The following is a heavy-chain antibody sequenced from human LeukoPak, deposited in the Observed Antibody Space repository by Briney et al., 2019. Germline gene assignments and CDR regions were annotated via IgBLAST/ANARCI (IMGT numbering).Heavy chain of an antibody. CDR3: ARAIHSSGWYRGWFDP. CDR1: GYTFTSYY. CDR2: INPSGGST. D-gene: IGHD6-19*01. J-gene: IGHJ5*02. Sequence: ASVKVSCKASGYTFTSYYMHWVRQGPGQGLGWMGIINPSGGSTSYAQKFQGRVTMTRDTSTSTVYMELSSLRSEDTAVYYCARAIHSSGWYRGWFDPWGQGTLVTVSS. V-gene: IGHV1-46*01.